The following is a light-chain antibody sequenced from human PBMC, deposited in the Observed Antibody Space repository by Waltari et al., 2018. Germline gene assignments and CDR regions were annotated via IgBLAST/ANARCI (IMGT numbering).Light chain of an antibody. J-gene: IGKJ1*01. CDR2: DAS. CDR1: QSVASRH. CDR3: QQDGNPPRT. V-gene: IGKV3-20*01. Sequence: ETVLTQSPGTLSLSPGERATLSCRPSQSVASRHLARYQQKPGQAPRLLNYDASSRATGIPDRFSGSGSGTDFPITITSLEPEDFAVDYCQQDGNPPRTFGQGTDVEIK.